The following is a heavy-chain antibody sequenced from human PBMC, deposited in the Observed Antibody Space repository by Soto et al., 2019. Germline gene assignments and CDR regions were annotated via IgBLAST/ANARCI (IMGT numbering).Heavy chain of an antibody. CDR3: ARDMTAARPSYYYGMDV. Sequence: GGSLRLSCAASGFTFSSSWMSWVRQTPGKGLEWVANIKQDGSEKYYVDSVKGRFTISRDNAKNSLYLQMNSLRAEDTAVYYCARDMTAARPSYYYGMDVWGQGT. D-gene: IGHD6-6*01. CDR1: GFTFSSSW. V-gene: IGHV3-7*01. J-gene: IGHJ6*02. CDR2: IKQDGSEK.